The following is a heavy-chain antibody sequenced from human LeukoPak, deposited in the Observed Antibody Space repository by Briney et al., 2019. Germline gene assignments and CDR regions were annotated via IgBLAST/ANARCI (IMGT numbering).Heavy chain of an antibody. V-gene: IGHV3-30-3*01. D-gene: IGHD3-9*01. Sequence: PGRSLRLSCAASGFTFSNYTLHWVRQAPGKGLEWVAVISFAGSNKYYADSVKGRFTISRDNSKNTLLLQMNSLRAEDTAVYYCAKGYYEIHDAFDIWGQGTMVTVSS. CDR3: AKGYYEIHDAFDI. CDR2: ISFAGSNK. CDR1: GFTFSNYT. J-gene: IGHJ3*02.